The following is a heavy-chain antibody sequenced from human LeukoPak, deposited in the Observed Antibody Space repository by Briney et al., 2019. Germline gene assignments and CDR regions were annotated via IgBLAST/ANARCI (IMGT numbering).Heavy chain of an antibody. J-gene: IGHJ3*02. Sequence: MASETLSLTCTVSGGSISTYYWSWIRQPPGKGLEWIAYIDYSASTNYNPSLKSRVTISVGTSKNQFSLKLSSVTAADTAMYYCARDNGSGSYYGPLQAFDIWGQGTLVTVSS. V-gene: IGHV4-59*12. CDR2: IDYSAST. CDR3: ARDNGSGSYYGPLQAFDI. D-gene: IGHD3-10*01. CDR1: GGSISTYY.